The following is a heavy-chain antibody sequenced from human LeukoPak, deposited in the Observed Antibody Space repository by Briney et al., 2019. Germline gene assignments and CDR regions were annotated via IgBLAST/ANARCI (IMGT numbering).Heavy chain of an antibody. V-gene: IGHV4-38-2*02. CDR1: GYSISSGYY. CDR3: ARDWGLGSHLYYFGY. Sequence: SETLSLTCAVSGYSISSGYYWGWIRQPPGKGLEWIGSIYHSGSTFYNPSLKSRVTISVDTSKNQFSLKLSSVTAADTAVYYCARDWGLGSHLYYFGYWGQGTLVTVSS. CDR2: IYHSGST. J-gene: IGHJ4*02. D-gene: IGHD1-26*01.